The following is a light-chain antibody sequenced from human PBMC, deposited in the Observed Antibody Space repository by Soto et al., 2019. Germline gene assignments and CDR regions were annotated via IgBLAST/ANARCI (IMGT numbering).Light chain of an antibody. CDR2: DVS. V-gene: IGLV2-14*01. Sequence: SALTQPASVSGSPGQSITISCTGTSSDVGGYNYVSWYQQHPGKAPKLMIYDVSNRPSGVSNRFSGAKSGNTASLTISGLQAEDEADYYCSSYTSSSTYVYGTGTKLTLL. J-gene: IGLJ1*01. CDR1: SSDVGGYNY. CDR3: SSYTSSSTYV.